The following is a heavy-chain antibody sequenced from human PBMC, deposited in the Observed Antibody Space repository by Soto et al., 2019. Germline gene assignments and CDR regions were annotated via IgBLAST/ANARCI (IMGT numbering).Heavy chain of an antibody. CDR3: AKDEGVGGTLGLFDY. CDR2: MSSDGSKI. CDR1: GFDFTYYA. D-gene: IGHD1-26*01. Sequence: QVQLVESGGGAVQPGESLRLSCVASGFDFTYYAMHWVRQAPGKGLESVAVMSSDGSKIHHTDSVKGRFTISRDNSKNTLYLQIKSLRKEDTAVDFCAKDEGVGGTLGLFDYWGQGTLVSVSS. J-gene: IGHJ4*02. V-gene: IGHV3-30*18.